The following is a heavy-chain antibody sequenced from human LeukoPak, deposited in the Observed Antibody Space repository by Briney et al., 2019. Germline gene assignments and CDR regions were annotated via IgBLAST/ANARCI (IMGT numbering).Heavy chain of an antibody. J-gene: IGHJ6*02. Sequence: GESLKISCKGSGYSFTSYWIGWVRQMPGKGLGWMGIIYPGDSDTRYSPSFQGQVTISADKSISTAYLQWSSLKASDTAMYYCARLTYPLYSSSWYDYYYGMDVWGQGTTVTVSS. CDR2: IYPGDSDT. CDR3: ARLTYPLYSSSWYDYYYGMDV. V-gene: IGHV5-51*01. D-gene: IGHD6-13*01. CDR1: GYSFTSYW.